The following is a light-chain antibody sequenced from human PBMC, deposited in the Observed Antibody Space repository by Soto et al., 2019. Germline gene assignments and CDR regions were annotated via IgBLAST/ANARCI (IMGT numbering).Light chain of an antibody. CDR3: QQYGSSLFT. CDR1: QSVSSSY. CDR2: GAS. Sequence: EIVLTQSPGTLSLSPGERATLSCRASQSVSSSYLAWYQQKPGQAPRLLFYGASSRATGIPDRFSGSGSGTDFTFTISRLEAEDFAVYYWQQYGSSLFTFGPGTKVDIK. V-gene: IGKV3-20*01. J-gene: IGKJ3*01.